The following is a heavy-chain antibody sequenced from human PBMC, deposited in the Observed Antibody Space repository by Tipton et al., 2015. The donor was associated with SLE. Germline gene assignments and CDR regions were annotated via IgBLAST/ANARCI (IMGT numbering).Heavy chain of an antibody. V-gene: IGHV4-59*01. CDR3: ARESYGGATTFDY. J-gene: IGHJ4*02. Sequence: TLSLTCTVSGDSMSTYYWNWIRQFPGKGLEWIGYFYYSGSANYNPSLKSRVTISLDKSKNQFSLKLTSVTAADTAVYYCARESYGGATTFDYWGQGTLVTVSS. D-gene: IGHD1-26*01. CDR1: GDSMSTYY. CDR2: FYYSGSA.